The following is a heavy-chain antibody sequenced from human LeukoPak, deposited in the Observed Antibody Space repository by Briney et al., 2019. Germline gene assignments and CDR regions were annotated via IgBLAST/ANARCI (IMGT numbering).Heavy chain of an antibody. CDR2: IYYSGST. CDR1: GGSISSSSYY. V-gene: IGHV4-39*07. Sequence: SETLSLTCTVSGGSISSSSYYWGWIRQPPGKGLEWIGSIYYSGSTYYNPSLKSRVTISVDTSKNQFSLKLSSVTAADTAVYYCASAPSTGWYGGLDYWGQGTLVTVSS. J-gene: IGHJ4*02. CDR3: ASAPSTGWYGGLDY. D-gene: IGHD6-19*01.